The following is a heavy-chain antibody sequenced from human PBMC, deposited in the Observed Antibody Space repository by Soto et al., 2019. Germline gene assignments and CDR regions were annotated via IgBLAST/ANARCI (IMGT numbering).Heavy chain of an antibody. CDR3: ARDKRDLRFLEWSYYFDY. CDR2: ISYDGSNK. CDR1: GFTFSSCA. J-gene: IGHJ4*02. D-gene: IGHD3-3*01. Sequence: GGSLRLSCAASGFTFSSCAMHWVRQAPGKGLEWVALISYDGSNKYYADSVKGRFAISRDNSKNTLYLQMNSLRAEDTAVYYCARDKRDLRFLEWSYYFDYWGQGTLVTVSS. V-gene: IGHV3-30*09.